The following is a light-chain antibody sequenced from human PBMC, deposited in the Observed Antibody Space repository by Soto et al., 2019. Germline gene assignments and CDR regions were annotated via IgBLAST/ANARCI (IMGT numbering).Light chain of an antibody. J-gene: IGKJ1*01. Sequence: EIVLTQSPGTLSLSLGERATLSCRASQSVTSNYLAWYQQKPGQAPRLLIYAASSRATAIPDRFSGSGSGTDFTLTISRLEPEDFAVYYCQQYGSSPKTFGQGTKLEIK. V-gene: IGKV3-20*01. CDR1: QSVTSNY. CDR2: AAS. CDR3: QQYGSSPKT.